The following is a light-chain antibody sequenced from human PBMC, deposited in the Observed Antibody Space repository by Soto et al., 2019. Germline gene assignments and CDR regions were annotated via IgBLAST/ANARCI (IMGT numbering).Light chain of an antibody. CDR3: SSYTTSNTRQIV. Sequence: QSALTQPASVSGSPGQSITISCTGTNSDVGGYNYVSWYQQHPGKAPKFMIYDVSSRPSGVSDRLSGSKSGNTASLTISGLQAEDEADYYCSSYTTSNTRQIVFGTGTKVTVL. V-gene: IGLV2-14*01. J-gene: IGLJ1*01. CDR1: NSDVGGYNY. CDR2: DVS.